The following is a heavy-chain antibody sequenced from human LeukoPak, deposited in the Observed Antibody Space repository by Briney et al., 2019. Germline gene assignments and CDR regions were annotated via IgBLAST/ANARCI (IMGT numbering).Heavy chain of an antibody. J-gene: IGHJ3*02. CDR3: ARVSGGLDI. D-gene: IGHD3-10*01. V-gene: IGHV4-39*07. Sequence: SETLSLTCTVSGGSISSSSYYWGWIRQPPGKGLEWIGSIYYSGNTYYNPSLKSRVTISVDTSKNQFSLKLSSVTAADTAVYYCARVSGGLDIWGQGTMVTASS. CDR2: IYYSGNT. CDR1: GGSISSSSYY.